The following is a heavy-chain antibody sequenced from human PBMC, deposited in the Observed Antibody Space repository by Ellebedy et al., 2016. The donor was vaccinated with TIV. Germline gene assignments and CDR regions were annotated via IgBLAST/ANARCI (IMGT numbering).Heavy chain of an antibody. CDR2: IIPILGIA. CDR3: ASEVYDSSGYQTYFDY. D-gene: IGHD3-22*01. J-gene: IGHJ4*02. V-gene: IGHV1-69*04. CDR1: GGTFSSYA. Sequence: AASVKVSCKASGGTFSSYAISWVRQAPGQGLEWMGRIIPILGIANYAQKFQGRVTITADKSTSTAYMELSSLRSEDTAVYYCASEVYDSSGYQTYFDYWGQGTLVTVSS.